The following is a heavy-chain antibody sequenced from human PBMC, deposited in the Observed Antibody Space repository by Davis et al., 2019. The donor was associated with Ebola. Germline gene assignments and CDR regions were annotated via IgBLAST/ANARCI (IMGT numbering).Heavy chain of an antibody. D-gene: IGHD4-17*01. V-gene: IGHV1-69*10. Sequence: SVKVSCKASGGTFSSYAISWVRQAPGQGLEWMGGIIPILGIANYAQKFQGRVTITADKSTSTAYMELSSLRSEDTAVYYCARERYGDYVGAYWYFDLWGRGTLVTVSS. CDR2: IIPILGIA. CDR3: ARERYGDYVGAYWYFDL. CDR1: GGTFSSYA. J-gene: IGHJ2*01.